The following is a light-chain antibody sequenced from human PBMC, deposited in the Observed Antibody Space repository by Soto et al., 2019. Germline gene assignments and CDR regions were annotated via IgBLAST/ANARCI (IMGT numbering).Light chain of an antibody. CDR1: SSDVGGYNY. CDR2: DVS. Sequence: QSALAQPVSVSGSPGQSIAISCTGTSSDVGGYNYVSWYQQHPGKATTVMIYDVSNRPSGVSNRFSGSKSGNTASLTISGLQADDEADYYCSSYTSSSTYVFGTGTKVTVL. V-gene: IGLV2-14*01. J-gene: IGLJ1*01. CDR3: SSYTSSSTYV.